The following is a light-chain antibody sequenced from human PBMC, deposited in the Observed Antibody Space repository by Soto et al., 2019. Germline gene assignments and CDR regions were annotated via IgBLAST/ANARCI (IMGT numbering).Light chain of an antibody. J-gene: IGKJ1*01. CDR3: QQRSNWPWT. CDR2: GAS. V-gene: IGKV3-11*01. CDR1: QSVTSN. Sequence: EIVMTHSPASLSVSPWDRATLSVRASQSVTSNLAWYQQKPGQAPRLLIYGASTRATGIPARFSGSGSGTDFTLTISSLEPEDFAVYYCQQRSNWPWTFGQGTKVDIK.